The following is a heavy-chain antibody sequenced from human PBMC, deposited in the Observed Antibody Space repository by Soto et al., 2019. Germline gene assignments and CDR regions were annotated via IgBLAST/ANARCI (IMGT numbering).Heavy chain of an antibody. Sequence: EVQLLESGGGLVQPGGSLRLSCAASGFTFSSYAMSWVRQAPGKGLEWVSAISGSGGSTYYADSVKGRFTISRDNSKNTLYLQMNSLRAEDTAVYYCAKDRCYDFWSGPPEYYYGMDVWGQGTTVTVSS. V-gene: IGHV3-23*01. J-gene: IGHJ6*02. D-gene: IGHD3-3*01. CDR3: AKDRCYDFWSGPPEYYYGMDV. CDR1: GFTFSSYA. CDR2: ISGSGGST.